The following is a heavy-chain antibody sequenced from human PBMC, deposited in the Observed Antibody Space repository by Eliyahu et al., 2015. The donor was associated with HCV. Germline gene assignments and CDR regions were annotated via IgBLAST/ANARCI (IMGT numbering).Heavy chain of an antibody. Sequence: WIRQPPGKGLEWIGQIYYTGNTDYNPSLKGRVTISIDTSKNQFSLKLTSLTAADTAVYYCGRGGGYVDFWGQGTLVNVSS. CDR3: GRGGGYVDF. CDR2: IYYTGNT. J-gene: IGHJ4*02. V-gene: IGHV4-59*01.